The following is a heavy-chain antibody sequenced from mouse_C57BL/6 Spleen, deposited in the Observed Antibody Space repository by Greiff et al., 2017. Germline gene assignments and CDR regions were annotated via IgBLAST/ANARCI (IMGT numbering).Heavy chain of an antibody. D-gene: IGHD2-1*01. V-gene: IGHV1-85*01. J-gene: IGHJ4*01. CDR2: IYPRAGST. CDR1: GYTFTSYD. CDR3: ARVGGNYYYAMDY. Sequence: VQLQESGPELVKPGASVKLSCKASGYTFTSYDINWVKQRPGQGLEWIGWIYPRAGSTKYNEKFKGKATLTVDTSSSTAYLELHSLTSEDSAVDYCARVGGNYYYAMDYWGQGTSVTVSS.